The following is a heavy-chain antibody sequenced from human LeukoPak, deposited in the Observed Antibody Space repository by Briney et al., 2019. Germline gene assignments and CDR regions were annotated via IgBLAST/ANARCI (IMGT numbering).Heavy chain of an antibody. CDR1: GFTFSSYA. Sequence: GGSLRLSCAASGFTFSSYAMSWVRQAPGKGLEWVSAISGSGGSTYYADSVKGRFTISRDNSKNTLYLQMNSLRAEDTAVCYCAKAHTGSWYKFGVVGNYFDYWGQGTLVTVSS. CDR3: AKAHTGSWYKFGVVGNYFDY. J-gene: IGHJ4*02. D-gene: IGHD6-13*01. CDR2: ISGSGGST. V-gene: IGHV3-23*01.